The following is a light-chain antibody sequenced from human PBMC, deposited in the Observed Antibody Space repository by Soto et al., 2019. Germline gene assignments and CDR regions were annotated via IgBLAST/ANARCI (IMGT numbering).Light chain of an antibody. CDR3: QQCHRYLT. J-gene: IGKJ1*01. Sequence: DIQVTQSPLYLSASVGDRVTITCRASESIRTWLAWYQHKPGKAPKFLIYDASSLESGVPSRFSGSGSGTEFTLTISNLQPDDIATYYCQQCHRYLTFGQGTKVDIK. V-gene: IGKV1-5*01. CDR1: ESIRTW. CDR2: DAS.